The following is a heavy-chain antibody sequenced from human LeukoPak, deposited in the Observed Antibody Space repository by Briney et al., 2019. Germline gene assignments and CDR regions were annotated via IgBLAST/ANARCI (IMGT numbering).Heavy chain of an antibody. CDR3: ARNGVPGYCSSTSCYTIFDY. D-gene: IGHD2-2*02. J-gene: IGHJ4*02. CDR2: IYYSGST. V-gene: IGHV4-59*01. CDR1: GGSISIYY. Sequence: PSETLSLTCTVSGGSISIYYWSWIRQPPGKGLEWIGYIYYSGSTNYNPSLKSRVTISVDTSKNQFSLKLSSVTAADTAVYYCARNGVPGYCSSTSCYTIFDYWGQGTLVTVSS.